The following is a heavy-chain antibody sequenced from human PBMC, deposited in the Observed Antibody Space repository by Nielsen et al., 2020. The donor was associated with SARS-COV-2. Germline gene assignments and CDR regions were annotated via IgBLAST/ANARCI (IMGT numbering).Heavy chain of an antibody. CDR2: IYYSGST. CDR1: GGSISSYY. V-gene: IGHV4-59*01. D-gene: IGHD6-13*01. J-gene: IGHJ4*02. Sequence: SETLSLTCTVSGGSISSYYWSWIRQPPGKGLEWIGYIYYSGSTNYNPSLKSRVTISVDTSKNQFSLKLSSVTAADTAVYYCARVGLSSSSLDYWGQGTLVTVSS. CDR3: ARVGLSSSSLDY.